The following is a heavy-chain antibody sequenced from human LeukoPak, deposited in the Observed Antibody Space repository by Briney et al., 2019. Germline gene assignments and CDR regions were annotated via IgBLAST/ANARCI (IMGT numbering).Heavy chain of an antibody. V-gene: IGHV1-2*02. CDR2: INPNSGGT. Sequence: ASVKVSCKASGYTFTGYYMHWVRQAPGQGLEWMGWINPNSGGTNYAQKFQGGVTMTRDTSISTAYMELSRLRSDDTAVYYCARTAAASTGLDYWGQGTLVTVSS. J-gene: IGHJ4*02. D-gene: IGHD6-13*01. CDR3: ARTAAASTGLDY. CDR1: GYTFTGYY.